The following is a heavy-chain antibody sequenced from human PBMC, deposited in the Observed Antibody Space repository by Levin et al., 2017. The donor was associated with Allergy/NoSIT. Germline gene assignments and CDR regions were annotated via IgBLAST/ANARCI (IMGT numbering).Heavy chain of an antibody. Sequence: SQTLSLTCTVSGGSISSSSYYWGWIRQPPGKGLEWIGSIYYSGSTYYNPSLKSRVTISVDTSKNQFSLKLSSVTAADTAVYYCARHRGITIFGVVTNRMNWFDPWGQGTLVTVSS. CDR3: ARHRGITIFGVVTNRMNWFDP. V-gene: IGHV4-39*01. J-gene: IGHJ5*02. CDR2: IYYSGST. CDR1: GGSISSSSYY. D-gene: IGHD3-3*01.